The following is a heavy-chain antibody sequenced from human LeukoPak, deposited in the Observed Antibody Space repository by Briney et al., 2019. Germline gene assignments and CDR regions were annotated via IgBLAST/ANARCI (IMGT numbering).Heavy chain of an antibody. D-gene: IGHD2-2*01. CDR1: GGSISSYY. V-gene: IGHV4-59*01. CDR2: IYYSGST. CDR3: AGAISPVVPAATWFDP. J-gene: IGHJ5*02. Sequence: SETLSLTCTVSGGSISSYYWSWLRQPPGKGLEWIGYIYYSGSTNYNPSLKSRVTISVDTSKNQFSLKLSSVTAADTAVYYCAGAISPVVPAATWFDPWGQGTLVTVSS.